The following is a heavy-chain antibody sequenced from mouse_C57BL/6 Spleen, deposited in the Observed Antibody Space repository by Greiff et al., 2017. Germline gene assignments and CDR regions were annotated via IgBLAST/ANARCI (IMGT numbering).Heavy chain of an antibody. CDR2: ISSGSSTI. CDR1: GFTFSDYG. D-gene: IGHD2-14*01. Sequence: DVMLVESGGGLVKPGGSLKLSCAASGFTFSDYGMHWVRQAPEKGLEWVAYISSGSSTIYYADTVKGRFTISRDNAKNTLFLQMTSLRSEDTAMYYCARTFGTDAMDYWGQGTSVTVSS. J-gene: IGHJ4*01. V-gene: IGHV5-17*01. CDR3: ARTFGTDAMDY.